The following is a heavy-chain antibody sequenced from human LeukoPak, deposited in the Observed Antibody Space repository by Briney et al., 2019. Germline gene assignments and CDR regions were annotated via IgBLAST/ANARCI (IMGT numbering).Heavy chain of an antibody. J-gene: IGHJ5*02. D-gene: IGHD2-15*01. CDR1: GYTFTSYG. Sequence: ASVKVSCKASGYTFTSYGISWVRQAPGQGLEWMGGIIPIFGTANYAQKFQGRVTITADKSTSTAYMELSSLRSEDTAVYYCARDQPYCSGGSCYSNNWFDPWGQGTLVTVSS. CDR3: ARDQPYCSGGSCYSNNWFDP. CDR2: IIPIFGTA. V-gene: IGHV1-69*06.